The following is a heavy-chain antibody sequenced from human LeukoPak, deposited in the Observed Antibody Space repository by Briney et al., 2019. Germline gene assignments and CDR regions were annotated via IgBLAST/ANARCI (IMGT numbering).Heavy chain of an antibody. V-gene: IGHV4-30-4*01. CDR1: GGSISSGDCY. D-gene: IGHD3-22*01. J-gene: IGHJ5*02. CDR2: MYYSGST. Sequence: SETLSLTCTVSGGSISSGDCYWSWIRQPPGKGLEWIAYMYYSGSTYYNPSLKSRVTMSADTSKNQLSLKLSSVTAADTAVYYCARPYYYDSRIDPWGQGILVTVSS. CDR3: ARPYYYDSRIDP.